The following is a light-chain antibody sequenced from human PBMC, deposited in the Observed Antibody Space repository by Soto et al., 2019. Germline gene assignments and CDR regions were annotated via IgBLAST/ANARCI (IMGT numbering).Light chain of an antibody. J-gene: IGLJ2*01. CDR1: SRDVGTYNV. V-gene: IGLV2-23*02. CDR2: EVT. CDR3: CSYGGISSYVI. Sequence: CARTQPASVSCSPLESITISCTVISRDVGTYNVVSWYQQHPGKAPKLMIYEVTKRPSGVSDRFSGTKSGNTASLTISGLQPEDEADYYCCSYGGISSYVIVGGGTK.